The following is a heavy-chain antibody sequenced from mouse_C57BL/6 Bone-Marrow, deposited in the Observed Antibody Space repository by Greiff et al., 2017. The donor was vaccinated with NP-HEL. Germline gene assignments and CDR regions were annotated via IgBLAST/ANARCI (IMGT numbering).Heavy chain of an antibody. CDR3: ARYDGSSRWFAY. CDR1: GYTFTSYW. Sequence: VQLQQPGAELVKPGASVKLSCKASGYTFTSYWMHWVKQRPGHGLEWIGMIHPNSGSTNYNEKFKSKATLTVDKSSSTAYMQLSSLTSEDSAVYYCARYDGSSRWFAYWGEGTLVTAAA. D-gene: IGHD1-1*01. V-gene: IGHV1-64*01. CDR2: IHPNSGST. J-gene: IGHJ3*01.